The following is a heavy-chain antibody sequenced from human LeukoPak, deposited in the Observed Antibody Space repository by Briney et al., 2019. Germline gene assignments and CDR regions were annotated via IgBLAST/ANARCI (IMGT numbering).Heavy chain of an antibody. V-gene: IGHV4-34*01. CDR3: ARRRGYSSGWYPNYFDY. D-gene: IGHD6-19*01. CDR1: GGSFSGYY. CDR2: INHSGST. Sequence: PSETLSLTCAVYGGSFSGYYWSWIRQPPGKGLGWIGEINHSGSTNYNPSLKSRVTISVDTSKNQFSLKLSSVTAADTAVYYCARRRGYSSGWYPNYFDYWGQGTLVTVSS. J-gene: IGHJ4*02.